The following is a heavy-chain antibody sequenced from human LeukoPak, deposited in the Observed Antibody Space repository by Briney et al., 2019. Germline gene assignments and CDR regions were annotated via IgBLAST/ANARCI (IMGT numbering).Heavy chain of an antibody. D-gene: IGHD5-18*01. Sequence: GGSLRLSCAASGFTFSSYAMGWVRQAPGKGLEWVSTVSGSGGSTYYADSVKGRFTISRNNSKNTVYLQMNSLRAEDTAVYYCVLDTTLAFYFDYWGQGTLVTVSS. CDR3: VLDTTLAFYFDY. V-gene: IGHV3-23*01. CDR2: VSGSGGST. CDR1: GFTFSSYA. J-gene: IGHJ4*02.